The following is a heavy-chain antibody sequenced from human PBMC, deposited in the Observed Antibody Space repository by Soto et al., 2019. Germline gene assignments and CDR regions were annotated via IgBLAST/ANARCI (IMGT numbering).Heavy chain of an antibody. J-gene: IGHJ4*02. CDR3: ARTTAVPNTLRSRYFFDY. CDR1: GGSVSNKTYY. CDR2: VYYSGTT. V-gene: IGHV4-61*01. Sequence: PSETLSLTCSVLGGSVSNKTYYWSWIRQPPGKRLEWIGYVYYSGTTNHNPSLKSRVTISVDLSKNQFSLRLSSVTTADTALYYCARTTAVPNTLRSRYFFDYWGQGTLVTVSS. D-gene: IGHD4-17*01.